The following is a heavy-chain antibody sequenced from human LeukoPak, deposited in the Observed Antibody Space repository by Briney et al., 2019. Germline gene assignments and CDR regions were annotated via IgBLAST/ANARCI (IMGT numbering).Heavy chain of an antibody. CDR2: IRYDGSNK. Sequence: GGSLRLSCAASGFTSSSYSMNWVRQAPGKGLEWVAFIRYDGSNKYYADSVKGRFTISRDNSKNTLYLQMNSLRAEDTAVYYCAKSAIVVVPAAITRYTYNWFDPWGQGTLVTVSS. CDR3: AKSAIVVVPAAITRYTYNWFDP. V-gene: IGHV3-30*02. CDR1: GFTSSSYS. D-gene: IGHD2-2*01. J-gene: IGHJ5*02.